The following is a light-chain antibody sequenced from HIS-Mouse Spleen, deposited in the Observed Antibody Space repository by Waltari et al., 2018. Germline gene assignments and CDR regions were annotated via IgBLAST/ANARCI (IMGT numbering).Light chain of an antibody. V-gene: IGKV2-28*01. Sequence: DIVMTQSPLSLPVTPGEPASISCRSSQSLLHNNVYNYLDWYLQKPGQSPQLLIYLCSNRASGVPDRFSGSGSGTDFTLKISRVEAEDVGVYYCMQALQTWTFGQGTKVEIK. J-gene: IGKJ1*01. CDR3: MQALQTWT. CDR2: LCS. CDR1: QSLLHNNVYNY.